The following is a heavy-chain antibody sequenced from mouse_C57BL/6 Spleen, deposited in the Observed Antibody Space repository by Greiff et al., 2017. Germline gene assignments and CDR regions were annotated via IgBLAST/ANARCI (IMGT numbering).Heavy chain of an antibody. CDR3: ARLIYYDYDADAMDY. CDR2: IYPGSGNT. V-gene: IGHV1-66*01. D-gene: IGHD2-4*01. J-gene: IGHJ4*01. CDR1: GYSFTSYY. Sequence: QVQLQQSGPELVKPGASVKISCKASGYSFTSYYIHWVKQRPGQGLEWIGWIYPGSGNTKYNEKFKGKATLTADTSSSTAYMQLSSLTSEDSAVYYCARLIYYDYDADAMDYWGQGTSVTVSS.